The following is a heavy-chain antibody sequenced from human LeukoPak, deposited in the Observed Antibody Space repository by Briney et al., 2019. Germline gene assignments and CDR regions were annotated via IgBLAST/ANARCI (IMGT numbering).Heavy chain of an antibody. CDR1: GFTFSSYA. J-gene: IGHJ4*02. CDR2: MSGGGDSD. D-gene: IGHD3-22*01. V-gene: IGHV3-23*01. Sequence: GGSLRLSCAASGFTFSSYAMSWVRQAPGKGLEWVASMSGGGDSDYYGDSVKGRFTVSRDKPKNTLYVQMNSLRADHTAVYYCTKDASYARENDNSGFFIDWGQGTLVTVSS. CDR3: TKDASYARENDNSGFFID.